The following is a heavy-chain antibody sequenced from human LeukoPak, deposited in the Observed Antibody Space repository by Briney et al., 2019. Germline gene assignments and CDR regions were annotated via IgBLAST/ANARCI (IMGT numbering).Heavy chain of an antibody. CDR3: VRDSTREYCVPGWFDI. J-gene: IGHJ5*02. CDR2: FYITGST. CDR1: GGSISSFY. Sequence: SETLSLTCTLSGGSISSFYWGRIRQPAGKGLEWIGRFYITGSTNYNPSLKGRVTMSGDTSKNQLSLNLTSVTAADTAVYYCVRDSTREYCVPGWFDICGQGILVTVSS. V-gene: IGHV4-4*07. D-gene: IGHD2/OR15-2a*01.